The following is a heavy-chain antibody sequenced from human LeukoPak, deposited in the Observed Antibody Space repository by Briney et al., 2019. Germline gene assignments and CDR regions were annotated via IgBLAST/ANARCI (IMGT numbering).Heavy chain of an antibody. CDR1: GYTFDDYA. CDR2: ISWNSGSI. V-gene: IGHV3-9*01. J-gene: IGHJ3*02. D-gene: IGHD6-19*01. CDR3: ASLAVADAFDI. Sequence: GGYLRLSCAASGYTFDDYAMHWVRQAPGKGLEWVSGISWNSGSIGYADSVKGRFTISRDNAKNSLYLQMNSLRAEDTALYYCASLAVADAFDIWGQGTMVTVSS.